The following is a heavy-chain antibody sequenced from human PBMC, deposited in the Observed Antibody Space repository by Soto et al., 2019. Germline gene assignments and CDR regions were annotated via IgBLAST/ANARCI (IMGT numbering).Heavy chain of an antibody. CDR2: ISSSSSYI. J-gene: IGHJ4*02. D-gene: IGHD1-26*01. CDR1: GFTFSSYS. V-gene: IGHV3-21*01. CDR3: ASDYKYSWRCLDY. Sequence: GGPLRLSCASCGFTFSSYSVNWGRQAPGKGLEWVSSISSSSSYIYYADSVKGRFTISRDNAKNSLYLQMNSLRAEDTAVYYCASDYKYSWRCLDYWGQGTLVTVSS.